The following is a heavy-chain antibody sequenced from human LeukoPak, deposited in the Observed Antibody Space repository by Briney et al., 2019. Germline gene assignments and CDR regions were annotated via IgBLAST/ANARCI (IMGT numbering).Heavy chain of an antibody. CDR1: GFTFTVYS. J-gene: IGHJ4*02. D-gene: IGHD2-15*01. CDR3: AREWWYLDY. V-gene: IGHV3-7*05. CDR2: IKEDGSEI. Sequence: GGSLRLSCAASGFTFTVYSMTWGRQAPGRGLEWVARIKEDGSEIYYVDSVKGRFTISRDNAKKSLYLQMNSLRAEDTAVYYCAREWWYLDYWGQGTLVTVSS.